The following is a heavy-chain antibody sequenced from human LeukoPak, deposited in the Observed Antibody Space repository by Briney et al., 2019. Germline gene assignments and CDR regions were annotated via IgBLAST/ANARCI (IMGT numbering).Heavy chain of an antibody. CDR1: GGSVNNYY. CDR3: ARQKKGLQRVDTGFDS. D-gene: IGHD2-15*01. V-gene: IGHV4-59*02. J-gene: IGHJ4*02. CDR2: VYYTGST. Sequence: PSETLSLTCTVSGGSVNNYYWFWIRQFPGKGLEYIGDVYYTGSTDYNPSLESRVTISVDTSKNQFSLKLRSVTAADTATYYCARQKKGLQRVDTGFDSWGQGTLVIVSS.